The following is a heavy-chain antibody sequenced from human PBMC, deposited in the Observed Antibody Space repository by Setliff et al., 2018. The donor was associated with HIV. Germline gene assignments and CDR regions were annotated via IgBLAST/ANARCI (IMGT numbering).Heavy chain of an antibody. J-gene: IGHJ4*02. Sequence: SETLSLTCTVSGGSISSYYWSWIRLPPGKGLEWIGYIYTSGITNYNPSLKSRVTMSVDTSKSQFSLKLSSVTAADTAVYYCARDYSGWYYFDCWGQGTLVTVSS. CDR3: ARDYSGWYYFDC. CDR1: GGSISSYY. CDR2: IYTSGIT. D-gene: IGHD6-19*01. V-gene: IGHV4-4*08.